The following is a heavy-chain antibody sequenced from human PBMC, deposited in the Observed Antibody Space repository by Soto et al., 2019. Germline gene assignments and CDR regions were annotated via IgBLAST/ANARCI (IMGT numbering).Heavy chain of an antibody. D-gene: IGHD2-2*01. CDR2: INPNSGGT. J-gene: IGHJ6*02. CDR1: GYTFTDYY. V-gene: IGHV1-2*02. Sequence: ASVKVSCKASGYTFTDYYMHCVLQSPLQWLDWMGWINPNSGGTNYAQKFQGRVTMTRVTSISTAYMELSSLRSDDTALYYCAKDPNIVVVTAATGGMDVWGQGTTVTVSS. CDR3: AKDPNIVVVTAATGGMDV.